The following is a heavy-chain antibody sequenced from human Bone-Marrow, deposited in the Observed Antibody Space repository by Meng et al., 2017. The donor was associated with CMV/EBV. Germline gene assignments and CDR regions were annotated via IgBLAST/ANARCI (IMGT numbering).Heavy chain of an antibody. Sequence: ASVKVSCKASGYTFTGYYMHWVRQAPGQGLEWMGWINPNSGGTNYAQKFQGRVTMTRDTSISTAYMELSRLRSDDTAVYYCANHCSSTSCSLGGNWFDPWGQGTLVTVSS. D-gene: IGHD2-2*01. CDR3: ANHCSSTSCSLGGNWFDP. CDR1: GYTFTGYY. CDR2: INPNSGGT. J-gene: IGHJ5*02. V-gene: IGHV1-2*02.